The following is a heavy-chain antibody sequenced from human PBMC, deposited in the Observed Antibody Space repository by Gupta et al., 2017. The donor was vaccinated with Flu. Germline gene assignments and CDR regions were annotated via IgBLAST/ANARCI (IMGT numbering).Heavy chain of an antibody. J-gene: IGHJ5*02. CDR2: IASDASRE. Sequence: EVHLVESGGGLVQPGGSLRLSCAASGFTFSDYWMSWVRQTPGGGLEWVASIASDASREEYVDSVRGRFFISRDNARNSLYLQMSSLRPDDAAIYYCARATYPDSSGWTWGQGALVAVSS. V-gene: IGHV3-7*01. D-gene: IGHD6-19*01. CDR1: GFTFSDYW. CDR3: ARATYPDSSGWT.